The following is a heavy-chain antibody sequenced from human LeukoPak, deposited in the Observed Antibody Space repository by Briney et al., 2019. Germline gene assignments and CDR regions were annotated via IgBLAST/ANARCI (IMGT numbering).Heavy chain of an antibody. D-gene: IGHD3-16*02. CDR2: ISYDGSNK. CDR1: GFTFSSYG. Sequence: GGSLRLSCAASGFTFSSYGMHWVRQAPGKGLEWVAVISYDGSNKYYADFVKGRFTISRDNAQNSLYLQMNSLRAEDTAVYYCVRDEDHIWGNYRHGDYWGQGTLVTVSS. V-gene: IGHV3-30*03. J-gene: IGHJ4*02. CDR3: VRDEDHIWGNYRHGDY.